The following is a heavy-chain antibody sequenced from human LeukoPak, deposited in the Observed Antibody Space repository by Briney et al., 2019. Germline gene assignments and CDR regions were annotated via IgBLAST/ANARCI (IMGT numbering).Heavy chain of an antibody. CDR2: IYPGDSDT. V-gene: IGHV5-51*01. Sequence: GESLKISCKGSGYSFTKYWIGWVRQMPGKGLEWMGIIYPGDSDTRYSPSFQGQVTISADKSISTAYLQWSSLKASDTAMYYCARLTGYCSSTSCCNGGWFDPWGQGTLVTVSS. J-gene: IGHJ5*02. CDR3: ARLTGYCSSTSCCNGGWFDP. CDR1: GYSFTKYW. D-gene: IGHD2-2*01.